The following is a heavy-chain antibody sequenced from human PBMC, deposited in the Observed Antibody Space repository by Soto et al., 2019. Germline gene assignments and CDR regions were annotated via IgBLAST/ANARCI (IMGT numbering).Heavy chain of an antibody. D-gene: IGHD2-8*01. V-gene: IGHV1-69*13. CDR2: IIPIFGTA. CDR3: ARREGYCTNGVCYLNY. J-gene: IGHJ4*02. CDR1: GGTFSSYA. Sequence: SVKVSCKASGGTFSSYAISWVRQAPGQGLEWMGGIIPIFGTANYAQKFQGRVTITADESTSTAYMELSSLRSEDTAVYYCARREGYCTNGVCYLNYWGQGTLVTVSS.